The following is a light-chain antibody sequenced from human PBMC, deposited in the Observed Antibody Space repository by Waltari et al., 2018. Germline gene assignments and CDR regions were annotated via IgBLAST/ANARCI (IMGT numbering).Light chain of an antibody. V-gene: IGLV6-57*03. CDR3: QSYDNTNYVV. J-gene: IGLJ2*01. Sequence: FVLSQPHSVSESPGKTVTSYCTRSSGTFAAHYVHWYQRRPGSVPTIVIYKDNERPSGVPDRFSGSADRYSGSASLTISGLRAEDEADYCCQSYDNTNYVVFGGWTKLTVL. CDR1: SGTFAAHY. CDR2: KDN.